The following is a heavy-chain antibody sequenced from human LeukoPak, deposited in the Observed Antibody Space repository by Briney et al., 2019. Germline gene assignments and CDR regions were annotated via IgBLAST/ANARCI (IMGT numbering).Heavy chain of an antibody. J-gene: IGHJ4*02. D-gene: IGHD5-18*01. CDR2: IIPIFGTA. CDR3: ASPSVGHSYGYWDRGHFDY. CDR1: GGTFSSYA. Sequence: SVKVSCKASGGTFSSYAISWVRQAPGQGLEWMGGIIPIFGTANYAQKFQGRVTITADESTSTAYMELSSLRSEDTAVYHCASPSVGHSYGYWDRGHFDYWGQGTLVTVSS. V-gene: IGHV1-69*13.